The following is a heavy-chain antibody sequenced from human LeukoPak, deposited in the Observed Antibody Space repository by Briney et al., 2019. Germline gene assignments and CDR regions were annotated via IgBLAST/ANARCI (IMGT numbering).Heavy chain of an antibody. D-gene: IGHD6-19*01. V-gene: IGHV4-34*01. CDR3: VREAGRDSSGWSNRYFAL. Sequence: SETLSLTCAVYGGSFSGYYWSWIRQPPGKGLEWIGEINHSGSTNYNPSLKSRVTISVDTSKNQFSLKLSSVTAADTAVYYCVREAGRDSSGWSNRYFALWGRGTLVTVSS. CDR2: INHSGST. J-gene: IGHJ2*01. CDR1: GGSFSGYY.